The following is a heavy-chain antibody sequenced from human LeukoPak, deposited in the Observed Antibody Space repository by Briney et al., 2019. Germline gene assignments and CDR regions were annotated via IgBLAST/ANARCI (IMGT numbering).Heavy chain of an antibody. D-gene: IGHD3-10*01. CDR2: ITASGGGT. J-gene: IGHJ4*02. CDR1: GFTFSSDG. V-gene: IGHV3-23*01. CDR3: AKDTSYGSGTYYHFDY. Sequence: GGSLRLSCAASGFTFSSDGMSWVRQAPGKGLEWVSSITASGGGTVYADSVKGRFTISRDNSKNTLYLQMNSLRAEDTALYYCAKDTSYGSGTYYHFDYWGQGTPVTVSS.